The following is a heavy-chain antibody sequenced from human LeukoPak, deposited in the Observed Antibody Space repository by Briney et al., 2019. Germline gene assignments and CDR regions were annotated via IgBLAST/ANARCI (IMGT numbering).Heavy chain of an antibody. D-gene: IGHD6-6*01. V-gene: IGHV4-59*08. CDR2: IHYSGSP. CDR3: ARHQPSSSSIDY. J-gene: IGHJ4*02. Sequence: PSETLSLTCTVSGGSISSYYWSWIRQPPGKGLEWIGYIHYSGSPNYNPSLKSRAVISVDTSKNQFSLKVTSVTAADTAVYYCARHQPSSSSIDYWGQGTLVTVSS. CDR1: GGSISSYY.